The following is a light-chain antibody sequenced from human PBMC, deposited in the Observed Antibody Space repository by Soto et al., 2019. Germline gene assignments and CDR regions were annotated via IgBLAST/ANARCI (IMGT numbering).Light chain of an antibody. J-gene: IGKJ1*01. CDR3: QQYNVWWT. Sequence: EIMMTQSPATLSVPPGESATLSCRASQSVGRSVAWYQQRPGQSPSLLIFNASTRASGISARFSGSGSGTDFSLAISGLKSEDYAVYYCQQYNVWWTCGQGTKVE. V-gene: IGKV3-15*01. CDR2: NAS. CDR1: QSVGRS.